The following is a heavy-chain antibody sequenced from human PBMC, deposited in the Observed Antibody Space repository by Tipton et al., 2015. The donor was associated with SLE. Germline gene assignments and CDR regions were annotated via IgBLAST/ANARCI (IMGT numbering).Heavy chain of an antibody. J-gene: IGHJ3*02. CDR3: ARLPPAYYDFWSGPDAFDI. Sequence: LRLSCAVCGGSFSGYYWSWIRQPPGKGLEWIGEINHSGSTNYNPSLKSRVTISVDTSKNQFSLKLSSVTAADTAVYYCARLPPAYYDFWSGPDAFDIWGQGTMVTVSS. CDR1: GGSFSGYY. V-gene: IGHV4-34*01. D-gene: IGHD3-3*01. CDR2: INHSGST.